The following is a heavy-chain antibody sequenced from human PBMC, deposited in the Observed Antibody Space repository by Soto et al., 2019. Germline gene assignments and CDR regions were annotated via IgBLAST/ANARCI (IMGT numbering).Heavy chain of an antibody. V-gene: IGHV3-30-3*01. Sequence: GVSLRLSCAASGFTFSRYTMHVVRQVPGKGLEWLAFIRDDGNNKYYADSVKGQFTISRDNSKNTLYLQINSLRTEDTAVYYCARDDERGSDCDLGYWGQGT. J-gene: IGHJ4*02. D-gene: IGHD3-10*01. CDR3: ARDDERGSDCDLGY. CDR2: IRDDGNNK. CDR1: GFTFSRYT.